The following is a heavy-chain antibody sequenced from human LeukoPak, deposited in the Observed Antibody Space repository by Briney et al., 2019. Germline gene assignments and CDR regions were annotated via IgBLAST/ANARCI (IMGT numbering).Heavy chain of an antibody. V-gene: IGHV3-23*01. CDR3: AKSYGGLVRAFDI. Sequence: GGSLRLSCAASGFTFSSYAMSWVRPAPGKGLEWVSAISCSGGSTYYADSVKGRYTISRDNSKNTLYLQMKSLRAEDTAVYYCAKSYGGLVRAFDIWGQGTMVTVSS. D-gene: IGHD6-19*01. J-gene: IGHJ3*02. CDR2: ISCSGGST. CDR1: GFTFSSYA.